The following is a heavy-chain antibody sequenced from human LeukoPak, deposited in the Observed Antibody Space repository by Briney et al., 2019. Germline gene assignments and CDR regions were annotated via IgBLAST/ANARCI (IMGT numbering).Heavy chain of an antibody. J-gene: IGHJ4*02. CDR2: IYYSGST. D-gene: IGHD3-22*01. V-gene: IGHV4-39*01. CDR3: ARAEVDSNEYYVSCDY. CDR1: GGSISSSSYY. Sequence: SETLSLTCTVSGGSISSSSYYWGWIRQPPGKGLEWIGSIYYSGSTYYNPSLKSRVTISVDTSKNQFSLKLSSVTAADTAVYYCARAEVDSNEYYVSCDYSGQGTLVTVSS.